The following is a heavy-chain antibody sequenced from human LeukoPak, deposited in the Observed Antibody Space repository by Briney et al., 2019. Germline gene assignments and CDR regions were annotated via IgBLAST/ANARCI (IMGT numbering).Heavy chain of an antibody. CDR3: ARGPYYYDISGSPRGDY. J-gene: IGHJ4*02. Sequence: GGSLRLSCAASGFTFSSYGMHWVRQAPGKGLEWVALIWYDGTNKYYADSVKGRFTISRDSSKNTLYLQMNNLRAEDTTVYYCARGPYYYDISGSPRGDYWGQGTLVTVSS. CDR1: GFTFSSYG. CDR2: IWYDGTNK. V-gene: IGHV3-33*01. D-gene: IGHD3-22*01.